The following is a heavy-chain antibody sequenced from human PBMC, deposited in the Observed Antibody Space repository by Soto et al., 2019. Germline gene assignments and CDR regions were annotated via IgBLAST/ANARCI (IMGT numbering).Heavy chain of an antibody. CDR2: IIPILGIA. CDR3: AARTGYRRGWFVY. J-gene: IGHJ4*02. Sequence: ASVKVSCKASGGTFSSYTISWVRQAPGQGLEWMGRIIPILGIANYAQKFQGRVTITADKSTSTAYMELSSLRSEDTAVYYCAARTGYRRGWFVYWGQGTLAPVSS. CDR1: GGTFSSYT. V-gene: IGHV1-69*02. D-gene: IGHD6-19*01.